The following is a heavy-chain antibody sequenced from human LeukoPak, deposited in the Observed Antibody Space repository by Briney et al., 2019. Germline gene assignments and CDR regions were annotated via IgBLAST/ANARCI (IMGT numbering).Heavy chain of an antibody. CDR3: ARPYYYDSRIDP. V-gene: IGHV4-30-4*01. Sequence: SETLSLTCTVSGGSISSGDYYWSWIRQPPGKGLEWIAYMYCSGSTYYNPSLKSRVTMSADTSKNQLSLKLSPVTAADTAVYYCARPYYYDSRIDPWGQGILVTVSS. D-gene: IGHD3-22*01. J-gene: IGHJ5*02. CDR2: MYCSGST. CDR1: GGSISSGDYY.